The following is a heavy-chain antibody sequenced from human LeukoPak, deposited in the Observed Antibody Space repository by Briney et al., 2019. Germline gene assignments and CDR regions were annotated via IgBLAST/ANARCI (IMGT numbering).Heavy chain of an antibody. CDR2: IYPGDSDT. CDR3: ASRKKGMATAGFDY. J-gene: IGHJ4*02. V-gene: IGHV5-51*01. Sequence: GESLKISCKGSGYSFTSYWIGCVRQMPGKGLEWMGIIYPGDSDTRYSPSFQGQVIISAEKSISTAYLQWSSLKASDTALYYCASRKKGMATAGFDYWGQGTLVTVSS. D-gene: IGHD5-24*01. CDR1: GYSFTSYW.